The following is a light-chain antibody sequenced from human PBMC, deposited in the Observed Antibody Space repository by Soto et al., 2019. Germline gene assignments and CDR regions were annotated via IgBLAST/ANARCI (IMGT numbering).Light chain of an antibody. CDR2: WAS. J-gene: IGKJ3*01. CDR1: QRVLKSSTNKNC. Sequence: DIVLTQSPDSLTVSLGERATINCRSSQRVLKSSTNKNCVAWYQHKPGQPPKLLINWASTRESGVPARFSGRGSGTDFTLTISSLQAEDVAVYYCQQYSPPPFTFGPGTTVEIK. CDR3: QQYSPPPFT. V-gene: IGKV4-1*01.